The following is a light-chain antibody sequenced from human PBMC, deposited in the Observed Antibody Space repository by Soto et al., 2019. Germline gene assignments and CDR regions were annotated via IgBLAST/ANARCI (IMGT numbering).Light chain of an antibody. V-gene: IGKV3-11*01. CDR2: DTS. CDR3: QQRSDGLWT. CDR1: LGVVSF. Sequence: VLTQSPATLSLSPGQRATLSCRASLGVVSFLTWYQQKPGQPPRLLIYDTSTRPPGIPARFSGSGSVTDFTLTISSLEPEDFAVYFCQQRSDGLWTFGQGTKVEV. J-gene: IGKJ1*01.